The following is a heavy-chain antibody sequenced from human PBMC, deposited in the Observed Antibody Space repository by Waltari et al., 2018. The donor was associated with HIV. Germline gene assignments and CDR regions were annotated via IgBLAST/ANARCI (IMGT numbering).Heavy chain of an antibody. D-gene: IGHD3-10*01. V-gene: IGHV3-33*06. CDR2: IWYDGTEK. Sequence: QVQLVESGGGVVQPGRSLRLSCETSGFTFKSYGMHWVRQAPGKGLEWGAVIWYDGTEKHYVDSVKGRFVISRDNSKNTLYLQMNSLRPEDTAMYYCAKDANTFHEFGPNWLDPWGQGTLVIVSS. J-gene: IGHJ5*02. CDR1: GFTFKSYG. CDR3: AKDANTFHEFGPNWLDP.